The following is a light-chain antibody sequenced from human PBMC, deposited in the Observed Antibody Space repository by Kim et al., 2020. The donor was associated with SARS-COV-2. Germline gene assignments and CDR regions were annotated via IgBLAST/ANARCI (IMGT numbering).Light chain of an antibody. CDR1: RSVSSN. CDR3: QQYGDWART. J-gene: IGKJ1*01. Sequence: EAPGDTPTCTVRASRSVSSNSAWHQQNHRQAPRLISNGASTRTAGTPVWCSGSGGATVFTLTSSRLQYEDFADYYGQQYGDWARTFGQGTKVDIK. CDR2: GAS. V-gene: IGKV3-15*01.